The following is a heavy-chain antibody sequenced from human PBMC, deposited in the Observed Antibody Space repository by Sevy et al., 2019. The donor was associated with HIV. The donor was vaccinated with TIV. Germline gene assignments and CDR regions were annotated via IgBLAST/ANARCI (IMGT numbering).Heavy chain of an antibody. CDR3: AKDSYYDSSGYFDA. V-gene: IGHV3-9*01. D-gene: IGHD3-22*01. CDR1: GFTFEDYA. J-gene: IGHJ4*02. Sequence: GGSLRLSCAASGFTFEDYALHWVRQVPGKGLEWVSGISWVSGRIGYADSVKGRFTTSRDNAKNSLYLQMNSLRAEDTAFYDCAKDSYYDSSGYFDAWGQGTLVTVSS. CDR2: ISWVSGRI.